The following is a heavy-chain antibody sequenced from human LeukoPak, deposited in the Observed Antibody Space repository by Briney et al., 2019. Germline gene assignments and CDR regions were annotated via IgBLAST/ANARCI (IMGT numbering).Heavy chain of an antibody. V-gene: IGHV1-2*02. D-gene: IGHD3-10*01. Sequence: ASVKVSFTASGYTFTVYYMHWVRQAPGQGLEWMGWINPNSGGTNYAQKFQGRVTMTRDTSISTAYMELSRLRSDDTAVYYCARVARITMVRGPSIDIWGQGTMVTVSS. CDR1: GYTFTVYY. J-gene: IGHJ3*02. CDR2: INPNSGGT. CDR3: ARVARITMVRGPSIDI.